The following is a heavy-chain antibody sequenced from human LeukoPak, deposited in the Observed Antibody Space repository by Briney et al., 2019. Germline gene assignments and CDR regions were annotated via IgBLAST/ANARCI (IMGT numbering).Heavy chain of an antibody. J-gene: IGHJ5*02. D-gene: IGHD3-10*01. CDR2: MNPNSGNT. Sequence: GASVKVSCKASGYTFTSYDINWVRQATGQGLEWMGWMNPNSGNTGYAQKFQGRVTMTRNTSISTAYMELSSLRSEDTAVYYCARGTFRRKIERITMVRGVIALRYNWFDPWGQGTLVTVSS. CDR3: ARGTFRRKIERITMVRGVIALRYNWFDP. CDR1: GYTFTSYD. V-gene: IGHV1-8*01.